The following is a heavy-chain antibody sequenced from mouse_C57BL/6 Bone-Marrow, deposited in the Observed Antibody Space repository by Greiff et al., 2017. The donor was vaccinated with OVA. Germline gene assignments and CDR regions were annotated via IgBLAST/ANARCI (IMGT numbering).Heavy chain of an antibody. CDR1: GYTFTSYG. Sequence: VQLQQSGAELARPGASVKLSCKASGYTFTSYGISWVKQRTGQGLEWIGEIYPRSGNTYYNEKFKGKATLTADKSSSTAYMELRSLTSEDSAVYFCASTTAQATFYYAMDYWGQGTSVTVSS. D-gene: IGHD3-2*02. J-gene: IGHJ4*01. CDR2: IYPRSGNT. CDR3: ASTTAQATFYYAMDY. V-gene: IGHV1-81*01.